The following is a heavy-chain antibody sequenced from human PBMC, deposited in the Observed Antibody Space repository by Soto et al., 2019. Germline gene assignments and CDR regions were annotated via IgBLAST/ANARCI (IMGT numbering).Heavy chain of an antibody. Sequence: QGQLVQSGPEVKKPGASVKVSCKASGYTFSRYGISSVRQAPGQGLEWMGWVSGYNGDTKYAQKVQGRVTMTIDTSTYTAYMELRSLTSDDTAIYYCAKNGQPPYYYYGMDVWGQGTTVTVSS. D-gene: IGHD2-8*01. CDR3: AKNGQPPYYYYGMDV. CDR1: GYTFSRYG. V-gene: IGHV1-18*01. CDR2: VSGYNGDT. J-gene: IGHJ6*02.